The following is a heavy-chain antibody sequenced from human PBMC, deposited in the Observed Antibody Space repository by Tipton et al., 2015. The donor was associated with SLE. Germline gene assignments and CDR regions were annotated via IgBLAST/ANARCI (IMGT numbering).Heavy chain of an antibody. CDR1: GGSISSGSYY. CDR3: ARERRATDYGFWSGEGAFDY. D-gene: IGHD3-3*01. CDR2: IYTSGST. Sequence: TLSLTCTVSGGSISSGSYYWSWIRQPAGKGLEWIGYIYTSGSTNYNPSLKSRVTISVDTSKNQFSLKLSSVTAADTAVYYCARERRATDYGFWSGEGAFDYWGQGILVTVSS. J-gene: IGHJ4*02. V-gene: IGHV4-61*09.